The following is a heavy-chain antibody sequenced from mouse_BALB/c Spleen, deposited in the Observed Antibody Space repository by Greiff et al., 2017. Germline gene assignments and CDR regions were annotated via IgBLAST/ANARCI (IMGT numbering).Heavy chain of an antibody. J-gene: IGHJ3*01. CDR1: GYSFTSYY. V-gene: IGHV1S135*01. CDR3: ARDYGSSSWFAY. CDR2: IDPFNGGT. Sequence: QLQQSGPELMKPGASVKISCKASGYSFTSYYMHWVKQSHGKSLEWIGYIDPFNGGTSYNQKFKGKATLTVDKSSSTAYMHLSSLTSEDSAVYYCARDYGSSSWFAYWGQGTLVTVSA. D-gene: IGHD1-1*01.